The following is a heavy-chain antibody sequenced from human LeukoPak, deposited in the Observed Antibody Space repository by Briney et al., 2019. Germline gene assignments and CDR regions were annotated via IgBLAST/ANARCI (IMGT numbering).Heavy chain of an antibody. J-gene: IGHJ3*02. CDR1: GYTFTGYY. Sequence: ASVKVSCKASGYTFTGYYIHWVRQAPGQGLEWMGRINPNSAGTNYAQKFQGRVTMTRDTSISTAYMDLSRLTSDDTAVYYCARPCSSTSCQFYDAFDIWGQGTVVTVSS. D-gene: IGHD2-2*01. V-gene: IGHV1-2*06. CDR2: INPNSAGT. CDR3: ARPCSSTSCQFYDAFDI.